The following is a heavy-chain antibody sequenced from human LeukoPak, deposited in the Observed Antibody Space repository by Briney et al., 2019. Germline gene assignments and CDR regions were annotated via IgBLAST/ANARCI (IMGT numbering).Heavy chain of an antibody. Sequence: SETLSLTCTVSHYSITFGYYWGWIRQPPGKGLEWIGAVYHRGSTSYNPSLRSRVTISVDTSKNQFSLRVTSVTAADTAVYYCGRFGLKNWNYVDYWGQGTLVTVSS. V-gene: IGHV4-38-2*02. D-gene: IGHD3/OR15-3a*01. J-gene: IGHJ4*02. CDR1: HYSITFGYY. CDR3: GRFGLKNWNYVDY. CDR2: VYHRGST.